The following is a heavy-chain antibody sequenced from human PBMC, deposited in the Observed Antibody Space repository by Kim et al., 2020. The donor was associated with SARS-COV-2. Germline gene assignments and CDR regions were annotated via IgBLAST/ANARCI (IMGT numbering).Heavy chain of an antibody. Sequence: GGYLRLSCAASGFTFDDYGMSWVRQAPGKGLEWVSGINWNGGSTGYADSVKGRFTISRDNAKNSLYLQMNSLRAEDTALYHCARGYLSSSGWRYWFDPWGQGTLVTVSS. V-gene: IGHV3-20*01. CDR2: INWNGGST. D-gene: IGHD6-19*01. J-gene: IGHJ5*02. CDR1: GFTFDDYG. CDR3: ARGYLSSSGWRYWFDP.